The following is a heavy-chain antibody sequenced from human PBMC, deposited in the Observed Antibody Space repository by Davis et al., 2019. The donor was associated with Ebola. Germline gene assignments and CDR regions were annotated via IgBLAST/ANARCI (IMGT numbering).Heavy chain of an antibody. CDR3: AWSGDSREFDY. CDR2: ISADGGTK. D-gene: IGHD3-3*01. Sequence: GESLKISCAAAGFRFSDYYMTWIRQAPGKGLEWISYISADGGTKKYADSVRGRFTVARDNDEKVLYLQMNNLRAEDTAVYYCAWSGDSREFDYWGRGNLVTVSS. V-gene: IGHV3-11*01. CDR1: GFRFSDYY. J-gene: IGHJ4*02.